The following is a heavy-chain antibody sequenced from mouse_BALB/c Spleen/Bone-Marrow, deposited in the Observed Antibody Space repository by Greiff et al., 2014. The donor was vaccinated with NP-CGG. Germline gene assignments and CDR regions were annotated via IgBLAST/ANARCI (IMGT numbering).Heavy chain of an antibody. J-gene: IGHJ1*01. CDR2: IHPNSGNT. V-gene: IGHV1S130*01. CDR1: GYTFTSSW. D-gene: IGHD2-1*01. CDR3: AREKIYGNYLWYFDV. Sequence: QVQLQQSGSVLVRPGASVKLSCKASGYTFTSSWMHWAKQRPGQGLEWIGEIHPNSGNTNYNEKLKGKATLTVDTSSSTAYVDLSSLTSEDSAVYYCAREKIYGNYLWYFDVWGAGTTVTVSS.